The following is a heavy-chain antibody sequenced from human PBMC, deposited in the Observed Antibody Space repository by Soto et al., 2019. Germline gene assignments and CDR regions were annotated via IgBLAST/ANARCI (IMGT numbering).Heavy chain of an antibody. J-gene: IGHJ6*02. D-gene: IGHD3-3*01. Sequence: GGSLRLSCAASGFTFSSYAMHWVRQAPGKGLEWVAVISYDGSNKYYADSVKGRFTISRDNSKNTLYLQMNSLRAEDTAVYYCARDTSRYDFWSGSYGMDVWGQGTTVTVSS. V-gene: IGHV3-30-3*01. CDR2: ISYDGSNK. CDR3: ARDTSRYDFWSGSYGMDV. CDR1: GFTFSSYA.